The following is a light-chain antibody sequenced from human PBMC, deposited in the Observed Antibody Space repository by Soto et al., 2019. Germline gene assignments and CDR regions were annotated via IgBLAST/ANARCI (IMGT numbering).Light chain of an antibody. V-gene: IGLV7-46*01. J-gene: IGLJ1*01. CDR2: DTS. CDR3: LLSYSGARV. CDR1: TGAVTSGHY. Sequence: QAVVTQEPSLTVSPGGTVTLTCGSSTGAVTSGHYPYWFQQKPGQASRTLIYDTSNKHSWTPARFSGSLLGGKAALTLSGAQPEDEAEYYCLLSYSGARVFGTGTKVTVL.